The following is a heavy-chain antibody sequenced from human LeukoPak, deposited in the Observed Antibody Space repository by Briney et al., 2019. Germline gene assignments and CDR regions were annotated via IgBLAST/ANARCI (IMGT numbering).Heavy chain of an antibody. Sequence: SPTLSLTFALSGDSVSSNSAAWNWIRQSPSRGLEWLGRTYYRSKWYNDYAVSVKSRITINPDTSKNQFSLQLNSVTPEDTAVYYCARGKEQWLPYYFDYWGQGTLVTVSS. CDR1: GDSVSSNSAA. J-gene: IGHJ4*02. CDR2: TYYRSKWYN. CDR3: ARGKEQWLPYYFDY. D-gene: IGHD6-19*01. V-gene: IGHV6-1*01.